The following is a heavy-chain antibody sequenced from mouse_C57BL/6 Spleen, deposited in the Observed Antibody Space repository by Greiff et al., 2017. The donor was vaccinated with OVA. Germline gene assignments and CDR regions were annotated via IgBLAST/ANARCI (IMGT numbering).Heavy chain of an antibody. J-gene: IGHJ4*01. CDR3: ARPRGKGILYAMDY. V-gene: IGHV5-17*01. D-gene: IGHD1-3*01. Sequence: EVQLVESGGGLVKPGGSLKLSCAASGFTFSDYGMHWVRQAPEKGLEWVAYISSGSSTIYYADTVKGRFTISRDNAKNTLFLQMTSLRSEDTAMYYCARPRGKGILYAMDYWGQGTSVTVSS. CDR1: GFTFSDYG. CDR2: ISSGSSTI.